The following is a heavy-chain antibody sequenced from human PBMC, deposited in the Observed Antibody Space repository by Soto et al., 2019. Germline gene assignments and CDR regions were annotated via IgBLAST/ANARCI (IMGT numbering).Heavy chain of an antibody. CDR3: AQTLGSAVAGPGRFDL. Sequence: QVQLVQSGAEVKKPGSSVKVSCKASGGTFSRYAISWVRQAPGQGLEWMGGITPMFGTANYAQKFQGRVTIHADKSTSTGHMELSRLGSEDTDVYYCAQTLGSAVAGPGRFDLWGRGTLVIVSS. CDR1: GGTFSRYA. J-gene: IGHJ2*01. V-gene: IGHV1-69*14. CDR2: ITPMFGTA. D-gene: IGHD6-19*01.